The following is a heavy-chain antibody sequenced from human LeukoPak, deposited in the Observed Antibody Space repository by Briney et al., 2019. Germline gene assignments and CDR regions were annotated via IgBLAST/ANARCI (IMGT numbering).Heavy chain of an antibody. CDR2: INHSGST. CDR1: GGSFSGYY. Sequence: SETLSLTCAGYGGSFSGYYWSWIRQPPGKGLEWIGEINHSGSTNYNPSLKSRVTISVDTSKNQFSLKLSSVTAADTAVYYCARGKKYYYDSSGYLFDYWGQGTLVTVSS. CDR3: ARGKKYYYDSSGYLFDY. V-gene: IGHV4-34*01. D-gene: IGHD3-22*01. J-gene: IGHJ4*02.